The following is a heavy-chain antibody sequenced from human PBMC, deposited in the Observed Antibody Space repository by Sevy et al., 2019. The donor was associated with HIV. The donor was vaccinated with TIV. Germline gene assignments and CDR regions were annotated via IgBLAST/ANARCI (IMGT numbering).Heavy chain of an antibody. CDR2: ISRTSSYI. CDR3: ARSNQWLQNDL. D-gene: IGHD6-19*01. V-gene: IGHV3-21*01. CDR1: GFTFKSYT. Sequence: GGSLRLSCAGYGFTFKSYTMNWVRQAPGKGLEWVSSISRTSSYIYYADSLKGRSTISRDSAKNSVFLQMNSLRVEDTAVYYCARSNQWLQNDLWGQGTLVTVSS. J-gene: IGHJ5*02.